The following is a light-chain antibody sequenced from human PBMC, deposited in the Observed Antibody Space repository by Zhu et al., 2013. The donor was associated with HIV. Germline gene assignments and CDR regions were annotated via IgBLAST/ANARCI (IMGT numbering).Light chain of an antibody. CDR3: QQYSNSPTT. CDR1: QSVSSD. CDR2: GAA. V-gene: IGKV3D-15*02. Sequence: EIVMTQSPATLSVSPGETATLSCRASQSVSSDLAWYQQKPGQVPRLLIYGAATRAAGIPDRFSGSGSGTQFTLTISRLQPEDFAVYYCQQYSNSPTTFGQGTRLEI. J-gene: IGKJ2*01.